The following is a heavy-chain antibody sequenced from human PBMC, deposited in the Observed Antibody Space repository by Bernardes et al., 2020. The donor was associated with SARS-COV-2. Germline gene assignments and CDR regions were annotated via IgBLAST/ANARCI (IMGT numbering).Heavy chain of an antibody. CDR3: ARDRGGSYLYYWFDP. D-gene: IGHD1-26*01. J-gene: IGHJ5*02. CDR2: INPNSGGT. Sequence: ASVKVSCKASGYTFTGYYMHWVRQAPGQGLEWMGWINPNSGGTNYAQKFQGWVTMTRDTSISTAYMELSRLRSDDTAVYYCARDRGGSYLYYWFDPWGQGTLVTGSS. CDR1: GYTFTGYY. V-gene: IGHV1-2*04.